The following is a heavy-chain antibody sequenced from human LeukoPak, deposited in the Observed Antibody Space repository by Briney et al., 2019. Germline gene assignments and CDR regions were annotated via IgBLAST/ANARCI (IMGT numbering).Heavy chain of an antibody. Sequence: SETLSLTCIVSGGSISTYYWSWIRQPPGKGLEWIGYIYYSGSTNYNPSLKSRITISVDTSKNQFSLNLSSVTAADTAVYYCARGPYCAGDCYFLDSYFDNWGQGTLVTVSS. CDR2: IYYSGST. V-gene: IGHV4-59*01. D-gene: IGHD2-21*02. CDR3: ARGPYCAGDCYFLDSYFDN. J-gene: IGHJ4*02. CDR1: GGSISTYY.